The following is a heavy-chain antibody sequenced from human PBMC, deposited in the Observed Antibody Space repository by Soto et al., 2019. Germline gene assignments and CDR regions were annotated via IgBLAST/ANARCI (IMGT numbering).Heavy chain of an antibody. Sequence: QVQLQESGPGLVRPSGTLSLTCAVSSGSFSSSYWWSWVRQPPGKGLEWIGEIYHSGRTNYNPSLRGRVTISVDKSKTQSSLELSSVTAADTAVYYCASNLVTAGVGWFDPWGQGTLVTVSS. V-gene: IGHV4-4*02. CDR3: ASNLVTAGVGWFDP. J-gene: IGHJ5*02. CDR2: IYHSGRT. CDR1: SGSFSSSYW. D-gene: IGHD2-21*02.